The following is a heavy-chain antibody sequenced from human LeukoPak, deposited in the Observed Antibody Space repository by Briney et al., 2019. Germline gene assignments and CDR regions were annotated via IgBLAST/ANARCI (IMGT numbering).Heavy chain of an antibody. D-gene: IGHD3-10*01. CDR2: INHSGST. CDR3: ARDGSGSYSKLDS. V-gene: IGHV4-34*01. J-gene: IGHJ4*02. Sequence: SSETLSLTCAVYGGSFSGYYWSWIRQPPGKGLEWIGEINHSGSTNYNPSLKSRVTMSVDTSKNQSSLKLSSVTAADTAVYYCARDGSGSYSKLDSWGQGTLVTVSS. CDR1: GGSFSGYY.